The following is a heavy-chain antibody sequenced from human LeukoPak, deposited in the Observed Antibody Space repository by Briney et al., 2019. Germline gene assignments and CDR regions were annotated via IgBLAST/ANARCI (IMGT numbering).Heavy chain of an antibody. CDR1: GFTFSNSD. CDR2: IGVVGDT. J-gene: IGHJ2*01. Sequence: PGGSLRLSCAAHGFTFSNSDFASVRHAGGKGLGWVSAIGVVGDTYYSGCVKCRFTISRESAKNSLHLQMSSLRDGDTAVYYCAREYCSGGNCAGGFYLDLWGRGTPVTVSS. D-gene: IGHD2-15*01. V-gene: IGHV3-13*01. CDR3: AREYCSGGNCAGGFYLDL.